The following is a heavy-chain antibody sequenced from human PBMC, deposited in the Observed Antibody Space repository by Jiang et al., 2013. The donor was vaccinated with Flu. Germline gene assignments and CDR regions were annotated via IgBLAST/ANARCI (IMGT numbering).Heavy chain of an antibody. Sequence: LLKPSETLSLTCAVYGGSFSGYYWSWIRQPPGKGLEWIGEINHSGSTNYNPSLKSRVTISIDTSKRQFFLNLRSETAADTAVFYCARRPDLEAVTDAYFYGMDVWGQGTTVTVSS. CDR2: INHSGST. CDR1: GGSFSGYY. D-gene: IGHD1-20*01. J-gene: IGHJ6*02. CDR3: ARRPDLEAVTDAYFYGMDV. V-gene: IGHV4-34*01.